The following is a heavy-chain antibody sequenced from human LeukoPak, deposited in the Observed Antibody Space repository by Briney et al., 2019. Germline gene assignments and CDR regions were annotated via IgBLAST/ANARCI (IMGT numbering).Heavy chain of an antibody. CDR3: ARGRYSSSWYPHHYYYYYGMDV. Sequence: PSETLSLTCAVYGGSFGGYYWSWIRQPPGKGLEWIGEINHSGSTNYNPSLKSRVTISVDTSKNQFSLKLSSVAAADTAVYYCARGRYSSSWYPHHYYYYYGMDVWGQGTTVTVSS. CDR1: GGSFGGYY. J-gene: IGHJ6*02. D-gene: IGHD6-13*01. V-gene: IGHV4-34*01. CDR2: INHSGST.